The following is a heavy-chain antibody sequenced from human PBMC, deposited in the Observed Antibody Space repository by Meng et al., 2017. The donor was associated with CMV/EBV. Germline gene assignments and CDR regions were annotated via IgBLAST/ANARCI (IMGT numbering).Heavy chain of an antibody. D-gene: IGHD2-2*03. CDR3: ARDSCGYCSSAPIDP. V-gene: IGHV3-30-3*01. CDR2: ISYDGSNK. J-gene: IGHJ5*02. CDR1: GFTFSSYA. Sequence: GGSLRLSCAASGFTFSSYAMHWVRQAPGKGLEWVAVISYDGSNKYYADSVKGRFTISRDNSKNTLYLQMNSLRAEDTAVYYCARDSCGYCSSAPIDPWGQGTLVTVSS.